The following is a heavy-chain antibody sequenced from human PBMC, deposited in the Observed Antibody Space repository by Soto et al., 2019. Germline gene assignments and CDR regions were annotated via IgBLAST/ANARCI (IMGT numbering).Heavy chain of an antibody. V-gene: IGHV1-8*01. CDR2: MNPNSGNT. D-gene: IGHD3-16*01. CDR3: ARKARRQGAYFDY. Sequence: QVQLVQSGAEVKKPGASVKVSCKASGYTFTSYDINWVRQATGQGLEWMGWMNPNSGNTGYAQKIQGRVXXPXNXXISTAYMELSSLRSEDTAVYYCARKARRQGAYFDYWGQGTLVTVSS. CDR1: GYTFTSYD. J-gene: IGHJ4*02.